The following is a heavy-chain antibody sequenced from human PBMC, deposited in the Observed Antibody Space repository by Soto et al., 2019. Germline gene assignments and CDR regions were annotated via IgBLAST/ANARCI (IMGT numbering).Heavy chain of an antibody. D-gene: IGHD2-2*02. CDR3: ARGGVGRYCSSTCCYTLVFDY. Sequence: EVQLVESGGGLVQPGGSLRLSCAASGFTFSSYWMHWVRQAPGKGLVWVSRINSDGSSTSYADSVKGRFTISRDNDKNTVYLKMNSLRAEDTAVYYWARGGVGRYCSSTCCYTLVFDYWGQGTLVTVSS. CDR1: GFTFSSYW. V-gene: IGHV3-74*01. J-gene: IGHJ4*02. CDR2: INSDGSST.